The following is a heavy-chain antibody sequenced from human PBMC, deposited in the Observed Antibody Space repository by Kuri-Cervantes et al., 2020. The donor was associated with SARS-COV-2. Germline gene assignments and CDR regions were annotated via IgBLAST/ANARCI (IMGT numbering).Heavy chain of an antibody. CDR1: GYTFTSYA. V-gene: IGHV1-3*01. CDR2: INAGNGNT. D-gene: IGHD2-2*01. CDR3: ARDPLVVPAAMDSGWFDP. Sequence: ASVKVSCKASGYTFTSYAMHWVRQAPGQRLEWMGWINAGNGNTKYSQKFQGRVTITRDTSASTAYMELSSRRSDDTAVYYCARDPLVVPAAMDSGWFDPWGQGTLVTVSS. J-gene: IGHJ5*02.